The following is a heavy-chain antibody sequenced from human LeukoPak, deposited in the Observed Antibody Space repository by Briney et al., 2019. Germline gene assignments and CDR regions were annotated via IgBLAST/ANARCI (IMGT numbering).Heavy chain of an antibody. J-gene: IGHJ5*02. CDR1: GGSISNYY. CDR3: ARRATWIQLWLNWFDP. CDR2: IYYSGST. D-gene: IGHD5-18*01. Sequence: PSETLSLTCTVSGGSISNYYWSWIRQPPGKGLEWIGYIYYSGSTNYNPSLKSRVTISVDTSKNQFSLKLSSVTAADTAVYYCARRATWIQLWLNWFDPWGQGTLVTVSS. V-gene: IGHV4-59*12.